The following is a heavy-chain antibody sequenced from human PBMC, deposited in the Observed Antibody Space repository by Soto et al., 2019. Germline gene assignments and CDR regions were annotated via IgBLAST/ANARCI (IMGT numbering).Heavy chain of an antibody. V-gene: IGHV1-69*13. CDR1: GGTFHGYV. J-gene: IGHJ5*02. CDR3: AGFDSSGIIYFVDP. D-gene: IGHD3-10*01. CDR2: IMPLLGPP. Sequence: SVKGFCDASGGTFHGYVSRGLRQAPGQGREWLGGIMPLLGPPNYAQKSRSRVTISADESTSTAYLELSSLTSDDTAVYSCAGFDSSGIIYFVDPWGRGNLVTVSS.